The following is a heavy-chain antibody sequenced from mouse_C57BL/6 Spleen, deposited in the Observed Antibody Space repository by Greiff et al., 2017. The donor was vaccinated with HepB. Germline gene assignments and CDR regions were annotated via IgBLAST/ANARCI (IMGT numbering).Heavy chain of an antibody. Sequence: VQLQQSGPELVKPGASVKIPCKASGYTFTDYNMDWVKQSHGKSLEWIGDINPNNGGTIYNQKLKGKATLTVDKSSSTAYMELRSLTSEYTAVYYCARRIYYYGSSSAMDYWGQGTSVTVSS. CDR1: GYTFTDYN. CDR3: ARRIYYYGSSSAMDY. J-gene: IGHJ4*01. V-gene: IGHV1-18*01. CDR2: INPNNGGT. D-gene: IGHD1-1*01.